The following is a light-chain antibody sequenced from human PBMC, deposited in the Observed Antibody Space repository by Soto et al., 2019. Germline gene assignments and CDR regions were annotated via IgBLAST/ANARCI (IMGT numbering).Light chain of an antibody. V-gene: IGKV1-33*01. CDR1: QDISSY. Sequence: DIQMTQSPSSLSAFVGDRLTITCRASQDISSYLNWYQQKAGKAPKLLIYDASNLERGVPSRFSGSGSGTDFTFTISSLQPEDIATYYCQQYDNLPLTFGGGTKVEIK. CDR2: DAS. J-gene: IGKJ4*01. CDR3: QQYDNLPLT.